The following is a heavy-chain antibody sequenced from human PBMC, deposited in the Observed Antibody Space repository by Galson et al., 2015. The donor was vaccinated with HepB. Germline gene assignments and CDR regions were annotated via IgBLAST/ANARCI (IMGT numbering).Heavy chain of an antibody. D-gene: IGHD4-17*01. Sequence: SLRFSCAASGFTFSSYAMHWVRQAPGKGLEWVAFISHPDTTEDYADSVRGRFSVSRDNSKDTLYLQMNRLRTDDTAVYWCTYSDHLETDHWGQGTLVTVSS. CDR3: TYSDHLETDH. J-gene: IGHJ4*02. CDR2: ISHPDTTE. CDR1: GFTFSSYA. V-gene: IGHV3-30*04.